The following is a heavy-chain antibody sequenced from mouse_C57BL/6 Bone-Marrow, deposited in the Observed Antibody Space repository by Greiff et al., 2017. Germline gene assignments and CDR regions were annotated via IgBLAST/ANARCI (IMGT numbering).Heavy chain of an antibody. Sequence: VQLQESGAELVRPGTSVKMSCKASGYTFTNYWIGWAKQRPGHGLEWIGDIYPGGGYTNYNEKFKGKATLTADKSSSTAYMQFSNLTSEDSAIYYCASPSYGSSYGYFDVWGTGTTVTVSS. CDR1: GYTFTNYW. CDR3: ASPSYGSSYGYFDV. CDR2: IYPGGGYT. V-gene: IGHV1-63*01. J-gene: IGHJ1*03. D-gene: IGHD1-1*01.